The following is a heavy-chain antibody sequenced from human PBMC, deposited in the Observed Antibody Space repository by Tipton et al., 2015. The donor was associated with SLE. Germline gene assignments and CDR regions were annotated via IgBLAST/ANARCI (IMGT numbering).Heavy chain of an antibody. J-gene: IGHJ3*02. CDR2: MNHGGST. D-gene: IGHD6-19*01. CDR1: GGSFSGYF. Sequence: TLSLTCAVYGGSFSGYFWSWIRQSPGKGLEWIGEMNHGGSTSYNPSHKSRVTMTTDTSTSTAYMELRSLRSDDTAVYYCARHQWAGYSSGYDAFDIWGQATVITVSS. CDR3: ARHQWAGYSSGYDAFDI. V-gene: IGHV4-34*10.